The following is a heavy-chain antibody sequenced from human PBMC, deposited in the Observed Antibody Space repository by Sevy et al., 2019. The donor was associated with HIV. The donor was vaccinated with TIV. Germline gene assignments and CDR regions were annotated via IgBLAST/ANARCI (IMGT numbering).Heavy chain of an antibody. CDR1: GYTFTSYY. D-gene: IGHD5-18*01. J-gene: IGHJ3*02. Sequence: ASVKVSCKASGYTFTSYYMHWVRQAPGQGLEWMGIINPSGGSTSYAQKFQGRVTMTRDTSTSTGYMELSSLGSEDTAVYYCAKEGGGYSYGDAFDIWGQGTMVTVSS. V-gene: IGHV1-46*01. CDR3: AKEGGGYSYGDAFDI. CDR2: INPSGGST.